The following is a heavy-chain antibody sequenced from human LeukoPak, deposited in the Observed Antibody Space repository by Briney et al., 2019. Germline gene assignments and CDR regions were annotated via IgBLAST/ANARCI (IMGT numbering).Heavy chain of an antibody. D-gene: IGHD3/OR15-3a*01. CDR3: TAGTGRSDFDY. V-gene: IGHV3-15*01. J-gene: IGHJ4*02. CDR1: GFTFSNDW. Sequence: PGRSLRLSCAASGFTFSNDWMSWVRQPPGRGLEWVGRIKRKGDDGTIDYAAPVKGRLSISRDDSKNTLYLQMNSLKSEDTAVYYCTAGTGRSDFDYWGQGTLVTVSS. CDR2: IKRKGDDGTI.